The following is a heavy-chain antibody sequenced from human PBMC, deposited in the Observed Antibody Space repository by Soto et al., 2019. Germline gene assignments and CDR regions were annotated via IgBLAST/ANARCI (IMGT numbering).Heavy chain of an antibody. CDR1: GFTFSSYA. D-gene: IGHD3-3*01. J-gene: IGHJ4*02. CDR2: ISYDGSNK. Sequence: QPGGSLRLSCAASGFTFSSYAMHWVRQAPGKGLEWVAVISYDGSNKYYADSVKGRFTISRDNSKNTLYLQMNSLRAEDTAVYYCAREAGYDFWSGYLPSPFDYWGQGTLVTVSS. V-gene: IGHV3-30-3*01. CDR3: AREAGYDFWSGYLPSPFDY.